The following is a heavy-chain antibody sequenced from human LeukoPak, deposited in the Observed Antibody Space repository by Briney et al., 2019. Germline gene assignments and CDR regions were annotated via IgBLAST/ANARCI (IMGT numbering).Heavy chain of an antibody. CDR3: ARDENYYDSSGYSRDAFDI. CDR2: IKQDGSEK. CDR1: GFTFSSYW. V-gene: IGHV3-7*01. Sequence: GGSLRLSCVASGFTFSSYWMSWVRQAPGKGLEWVANIKQDGSEKYYVDSVKARFTISRDNAKNSLYLQMNSLRAEDTAVYYCARDENYYDSSGYSRDAFDIWGQGTMVTVSS. D-gene: IGHD3-22*01. J-gene: IGHJ3*02.